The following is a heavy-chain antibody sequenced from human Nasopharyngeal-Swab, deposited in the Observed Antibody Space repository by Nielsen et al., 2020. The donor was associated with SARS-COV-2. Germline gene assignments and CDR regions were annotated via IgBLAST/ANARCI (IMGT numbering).Heavy chain of an antibody. V-gene: IGHV1-46*01. D-gene: IGHD2-2*01. Sequence: ASVTVSCKASGYTFTSYYMHWVRQAPGQGLEWMGIINPSGGSTSYAQKFQGRVTMTRDTSISTAYMELSSLTSEDTAVYYCARSSPAFGYWGQGTLVTVSS. J-gene: IGHJ4*02. CDR3: ARSSPAFGY. CDR2: INPSGGST. CDR1: GYTFTSYY.